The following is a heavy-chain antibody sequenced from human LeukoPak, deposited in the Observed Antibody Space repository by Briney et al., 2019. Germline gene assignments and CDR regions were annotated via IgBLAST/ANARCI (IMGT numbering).Heavy chain of an antibody. CDR1: GFSFSSCG. CDR2: IWYDGSNK. V-gene: IGHV3-33*01. CDR3: ARTNTMVRGVIIEPLDY. Sequence: KPGRSLRLSCAASGFSFSSCGMHWVRQTPGKGLEWVAFIWYDGSNKYYADSVKGRFTISRDSSKNTLYLQMNSLGAEDTAVYYCARTNTMVRGVIIEPLDYWGQGTLVTVSS. D-gene: IGHD3-10*01. J-gene: IGHJ4*02.